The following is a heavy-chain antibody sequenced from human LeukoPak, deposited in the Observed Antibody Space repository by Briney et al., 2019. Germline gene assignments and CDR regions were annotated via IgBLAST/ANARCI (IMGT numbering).Heavy chain of an antibody. J-gene: IGHJ6*02. CDR3: ARDPLESAYYHYYYYGMDV. CDR2: IWYDGSNK. V-gene: IGHV3-33*01. D-gene: IGHD3-22*01. Sequence: GRSLRLSCAASGFRFSSYGMHWVRQAPGKGLEWVAIIWYDGSNKYYADSVKGRFIISRDNSKNTLYLQMNSLRAEDTAVYYCARDPLESAYYHYYYYGMDVWGPGTTVTVSS. CDR1: GFRFSSYG.